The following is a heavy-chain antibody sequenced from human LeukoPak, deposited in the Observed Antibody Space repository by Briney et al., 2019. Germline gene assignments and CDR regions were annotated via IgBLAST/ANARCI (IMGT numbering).Heavy chain of an antibody. CDR3: AGAIRLLALFDP. CDR1: GDSVSSNSAA. CDR2: TYYRSKWYN. D-gene: IGHD5-12*01. J-gene: IGHJ5*02. V-gene: IGHV6-1*01. Sequence: SQTLSLTCAISGDSVSSNSAAWNWIRQSPWRGLEWLGRTYYRSKWYNDYAVSVKSRITINPDTSKNQFSLQLNSVTPEDTAVYYCAGAIRLLALFDPWGQGTLVTVSS.